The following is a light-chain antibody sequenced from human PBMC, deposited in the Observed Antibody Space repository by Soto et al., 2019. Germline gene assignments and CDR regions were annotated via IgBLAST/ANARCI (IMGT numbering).Light chain of an antibody. CDR3: AAWDDSLRGYV. J-gene: IGLJ1*01. Sequence: QSVLTQPPSASGTPGQRVSISCSGGSSNIGSNYVYWYQQLPGTAPKLRIYSNNQRPAGVPDRFSGSKSGTSASLAISGLRSEDEADYYCAAWDDSLRGYVFGSGTKVTVL. V-gene: IGLV1-47*02. CDR2: SNN. CDR1: SSNIGSNY.